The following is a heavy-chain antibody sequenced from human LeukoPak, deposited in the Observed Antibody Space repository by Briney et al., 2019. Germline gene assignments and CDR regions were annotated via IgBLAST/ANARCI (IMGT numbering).Heavy chain of an antibody. CDR2: IYHSGST. CDR3: ARGEGGPDPYFHH. CDR1: GGSISSGGDS. D-gene: IGHD2-15*01. J-gene: IGHJ4*02. Sequence: SETLSLTCAVSGGSISSGGDSWSWIRQPPGKGLEWIGYIYHSGSTYYNPSLKSRVTISVDRSKNQFSLKLSSVTAADTAVYYCARGEGGPDPYFHHGGQGTLVTVSS. V-gene: IGHV4-30-2*01.